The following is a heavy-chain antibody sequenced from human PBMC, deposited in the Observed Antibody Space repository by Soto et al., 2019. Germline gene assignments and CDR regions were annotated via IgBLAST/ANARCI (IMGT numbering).Heavy chain of an antibody. V-gene: IGHV3-30*18. Sequence: GESLKISCAASGFTFSSYGMHWVRQAPGKGLEWVAVISYDGSNKYYADSVKGRFTISRDNSKNTLYLQMNSLRAEDTAVYYCAKDAHYDFWSGYVSYYFDYWGQGTLVTVSS. D-gene: IGHD3-3*01. J-gene: IGHJ4*02. CDR1: GFTFSSYG. CDR2: ISYDGSNK. CDR3: AKDAHYDFWSGYVSYYFDY.